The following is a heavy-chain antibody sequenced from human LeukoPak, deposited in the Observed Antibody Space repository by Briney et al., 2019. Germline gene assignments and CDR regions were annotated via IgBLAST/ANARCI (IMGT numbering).Heavy chain of an antibody. Sequence: SETLSLTCAVYGGSFSGYYWSWIRQPPGKGLEWIGEINHSGSTNYNPSLKSRVTISVDTSKNQFSLKLSSVTAADTAVYYCARISGSYGWFDPWGQGTLVTVSP. J-gene: IGHJ5*02. CDR3: ARISGSYGWFDP. D-gene: IGHD1-26*01. CDR2: INHSGST. CDR1: GGSFSGYY. V-gene: IGHV4-34*01.